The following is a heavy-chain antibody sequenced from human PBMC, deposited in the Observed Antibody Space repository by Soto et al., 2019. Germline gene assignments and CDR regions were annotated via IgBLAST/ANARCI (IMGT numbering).Heavy chain of an antibody. CDR1: GFTFTWYY. J-gene: IGHJ1*01. V-gene: IGHV1-46*03. CDR2: INPSGVST. Sequence: QVQLVQSGAEVKEHGASVKVSCKASGFTFTWYYMHWVRQAPGQGLEWMGIINPSGVSTSYAQKFQGRVTMTRDTSTSTVYMELSSLRSEDTAVYYCTRTKTNQNAEYFEYWGQGTLVTVSS. CDR3: TRTKTNQNAEYFEY.